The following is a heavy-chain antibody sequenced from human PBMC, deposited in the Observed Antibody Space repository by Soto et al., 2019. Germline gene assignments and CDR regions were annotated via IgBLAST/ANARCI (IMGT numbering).Heavy chain of an antibody. D-gene: IGHD3-10*01. CDR3: ARDRWFGELFQRGMHD. CDR2: ISYDGSNK. Sequence: GGSLRLSCAASGFTFSSYAMHWVRQAPGKGLKWVAVISYDGSNKYYADSVKGRFTISRDNPKNTLYLQMNSLRAEDTAVYYCARDRWFGELFQRGMHDWGQGTTVTVSS. J-gene: IGHJ6*02. CDR1: GFTFSSYA. V-gene: IGHV3-30-3*01.